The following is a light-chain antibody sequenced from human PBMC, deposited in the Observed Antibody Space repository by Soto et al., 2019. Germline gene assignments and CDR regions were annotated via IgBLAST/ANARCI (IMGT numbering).Light chain of an antibody. CDR2: GAS. CDR1: QSVHTF. Sequence: EIVLTQSPDTLSLSPGEGASLSCRASQSVHTFLAWYQQKPGQAPRLLIYGASTRDTGVPARFSGSGSGTDFTLTISSLEPEDFAVYYCHQRSNWPPDTFGQGTRL. V-gene: IGKV3-11*01. CDR3: HQRSNWPPDT. J-gene: IGKJ5*01.